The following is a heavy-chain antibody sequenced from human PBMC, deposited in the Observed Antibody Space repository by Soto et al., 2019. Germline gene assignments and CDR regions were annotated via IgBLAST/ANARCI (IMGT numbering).Heavy chain of an antibody. V-gene: IGHV4-34*01. CDR2: INHSGST. CDR1: GGSFSGYY. CDR3: ARGPFGYYDSSGYSRAFYYYYGMDV. D-gene: IGHD3-22*01. Sequence: KPSETLSLTCAVYGGSFSGYYWSWIRQPPGKGLEWIGEINHSGSTNYNPSLKSRVTISVDTSKNQFSLKLSSVTAADTAVYYCARGPFGYYDSSGYSRAFYYYYGMDVWGQGTTVTVSS. J-gene: IGHJ6*02.